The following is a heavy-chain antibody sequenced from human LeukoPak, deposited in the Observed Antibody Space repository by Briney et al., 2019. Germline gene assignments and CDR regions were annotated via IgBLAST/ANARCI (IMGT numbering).Heavy chain of an antibody. CDR2: ISAYNGNT. D-gene: IGHD3-16*02. J-gene: IGHJ4*02. Sequence: GASVKVSCKASGYTFTSYGISWVRQAPGQGLEWMGWISAYNGNTNYAQKLQGRVTMTTDTSTSTAYMELRSLRSDDTAVYYCARRTEDDYVWGSYRYTPIIDYWGQGTLVTVSS. V-gene: IGHV1-18*01. CDR1: GYTFTSYG. CDR3: ARRTEDDYVWGSYRYTPIIDY.